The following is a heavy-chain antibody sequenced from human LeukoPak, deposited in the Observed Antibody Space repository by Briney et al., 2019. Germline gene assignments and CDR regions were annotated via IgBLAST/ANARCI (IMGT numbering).Heavy chain of an antibody. CDR2: IYTSGGT. V-gene: IGHV4-4*07. Sequence: SETLSLTCTVSGGSISGDYWSWIRQPAGKGLECIGRIYTSGGTNYNPSHKSRVTMSVDTSKNQCSLGLGSVTAGDRAVYYCARNFCGGGCWFYPWGQGTLVTVPS. CDR3: ARNFCGGGCWFYP. D-gene: IGHD3-3*01. J-gene: IGHJ5*02. CDR1: GGSISGDY.